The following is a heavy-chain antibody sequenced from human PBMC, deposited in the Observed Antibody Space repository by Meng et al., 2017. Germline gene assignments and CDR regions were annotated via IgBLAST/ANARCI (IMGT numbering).Heavy chain of an antibody. J-gene: IGHJ4*02. D-gene: IGHD5-12*01. CDR3: AKSGYGYDY. CDR1: GFTFSSYS. V-gene: IGHV3-23*04. Sequence: EGQPVESGGGLVKPGGSLRLSCAASGFTFSSYSMNWVRQAPGKGLEWVSAISGSGGSTYYADSVKGRFTISRDNSKNTLYLQMNSLRAEDTAVYYCAKSGYGYDYWGQGTLVTVSS. CDR2: ISGSGGST.